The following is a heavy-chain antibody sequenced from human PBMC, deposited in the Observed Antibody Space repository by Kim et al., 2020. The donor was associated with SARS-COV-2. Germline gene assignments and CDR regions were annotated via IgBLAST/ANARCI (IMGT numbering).Heavy chain of an antibody. J-gene: IGHJ5*02. CDR1: GYTFTSYA. Sequence: ASVKVSCKASGYTFTSYAMHWVRQAPGQRLEWMGWINAGNGNTKYSQKFQGRVTISRDTSASTAYMELSSLRSEDTAVYYCASAPPRERWWVWFDPWGQGTLVTVSS. CDR2: INAGNGNT. D-gene: IGHD2-15*01. V-gene: IGHV1-3*01. CDR3: ASAPPRERWWVWFDP.